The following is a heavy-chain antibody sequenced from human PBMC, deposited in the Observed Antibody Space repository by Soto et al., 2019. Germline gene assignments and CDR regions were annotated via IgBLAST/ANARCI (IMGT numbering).Heavy chain of an antibody. V-gene: IGHV3-33*01. J-gene: IGHJ4*02. CDR1: GFTFSSYG. CDR3: ARYNTGHSDY. CDR2: IWYHGNSM. Sequence: GGSLRLSCAASGFTFSSYGMHWVRQAPGKGLEWVAVIWYHGNSMYYADSVKGRFTISRDNSKNMLYLQMNNLRAEDTAVYYCARYNTGHSDYWGQGTLVTVSS. D-gene: IGHD1-20*01.